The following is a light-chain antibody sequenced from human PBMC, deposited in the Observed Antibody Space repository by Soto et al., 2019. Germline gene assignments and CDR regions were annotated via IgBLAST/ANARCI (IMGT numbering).Light chain of an antibody. CDR1: QSVSSN. Sequence: EIVMTQSPATLSVSQGERATLSCRANQSVSSNLAWYQQKPGQAPRLLISGASTRATGIPDRFSGSGSGTEFTLTINSLQSEDFAVYYCQEYNNWPALTFGGGTKVDIK. J-gene: IGKJ4*01. V-gene: IGKV3-15*01. CDR2: GAS. CDR3: QEYNNWPALT.